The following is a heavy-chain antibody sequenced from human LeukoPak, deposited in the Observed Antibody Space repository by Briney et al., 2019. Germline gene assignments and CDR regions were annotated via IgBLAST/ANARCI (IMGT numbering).Heavy chain of an antibody. CDR1: GFTFSSYA. CDR2: ISGSGGST. V-gene: IGHV3-23*01. D-gene: IGHD6-19*01. CDR3: AKMGRYSSGWYAEYFQH. Sequence: GGSLRLSCAASGFTFSSYAMSWVRQAPGKGLEWVSAISGSGGSTYYADSVKGRFTISRDNSKNTLYLQMNSLRAEDTAVYYCAKMGRYSSGWYAEYFQHWGQGTLVTVSS. J-gene: IGHJ1*01.